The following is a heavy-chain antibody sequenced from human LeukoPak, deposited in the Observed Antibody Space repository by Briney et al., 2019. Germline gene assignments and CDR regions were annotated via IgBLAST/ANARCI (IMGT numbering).Heavy chain of an antibody. J-gene: IGHJ3*02. CDR2: INWNGGST. CDR3: ARDPTSSWETAFDI. Sequence: PGGSLRLSCAASGFTFDDYGISWVRQAPKKGLEWVSGINWNGGSTGYADSVKGRFTISRDNAKNSLYLQMNSLRAEDTAVYYCARDPTSSWETAFDIWGQGTMVTVSS. V-gene: IGHV3-20*04. D-gene: IGHD1-26*01. CDR1: GFTFDDYG.